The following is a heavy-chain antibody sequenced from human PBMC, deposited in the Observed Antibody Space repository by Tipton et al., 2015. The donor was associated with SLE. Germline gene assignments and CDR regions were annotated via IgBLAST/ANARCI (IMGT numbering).Heavy chain of an antibody. V-gene: IGHV4-59*08. CDR3: ARAPRLGAFDI. J-gene: IGHJ3*02. D-gene: IGHD6-19*01. CDR2: IYYSGST. CDR1: GGSISSYY. Sequence: TLSLTCTVSGGSISSYYWSWIRQPPGKGLEWIGKIYYSGSTNYNPPLKSRVTISVDTSKNHFSLKLSSVTAADTAVYYCARAPRLGAFDIWGQGTMVTVSS.